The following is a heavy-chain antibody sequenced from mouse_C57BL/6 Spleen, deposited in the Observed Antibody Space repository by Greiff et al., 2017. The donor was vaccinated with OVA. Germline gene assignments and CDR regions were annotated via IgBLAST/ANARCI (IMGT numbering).Heavy chain of an antibody. J-gene: IGHJ1*03. D-gene: IGHD1-1*01. CDR1: GFTFSSYG. CDR2: ISSGGSYT. V-gene: IGHV5-6*01. Sequence: EVMLVESGGDLVKPGGSLKLSCAASGFTFSSYGMSWVRQTPDKRLEWVATISSGGSYTYYPDSVKGRFTISRDNAKNTLYLQMSSLKSEDTAMYYCARSGPTTVVAYWYFDVWGTGTTVTVSS. CDR3: ARSGPTTVVAYWYFDV.